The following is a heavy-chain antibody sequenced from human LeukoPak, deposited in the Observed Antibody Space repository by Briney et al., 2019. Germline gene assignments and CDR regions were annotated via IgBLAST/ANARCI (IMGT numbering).Heavy chain of an antibody. J-gene: IGHJ6*03. CDR1: GGSISSSSYY. V-gene: IGHV4-39*07. CDR2: IYYSGST. CDR3: ARERYYDSSGYYYYYYYMDV. D-gene: IGHD3-22*01. Sequence: PSETLSLTCTVSGGSISSSSYYWGWIRQPPGKGLEWIGSIYYSGSTNYNPSLKSRVTISVDTSKNQFSLKLSSVTAADTAVYYCARERYYDSSGYYYYYYYMDVWGKGTTVTVSS.